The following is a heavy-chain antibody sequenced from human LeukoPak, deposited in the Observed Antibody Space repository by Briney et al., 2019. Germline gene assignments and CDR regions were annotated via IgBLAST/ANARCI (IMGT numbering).Heavy chain of an antibody. CDR2: IKRDGSDI. J-gene: IGHJ5*02. D-gene: IGHD5-18*01. CDR3: ARDQDTFWFDP. CDR1: GFTFNRFW. V-gene: IGHV3-7*04. Sequence: GGSLRLSCAASGFTFNRFWMAWVRQAPGKGLEWVASIKRDGSDIYYVDSVKGRFTISRDNAKNSLYLQMNSLGAEDTAVYYCARDQDTFWFDPWSQGTLVTVSS.